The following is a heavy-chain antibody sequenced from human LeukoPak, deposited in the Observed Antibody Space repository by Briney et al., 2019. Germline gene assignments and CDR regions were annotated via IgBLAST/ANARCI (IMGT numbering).Heavy chain of an antibody. CDR2: IYHSGST. D-gene: IGHD6-13*01. Sequence: SETLSLTCTVSGYSISSGYYWGWIRQPPGKGLEWIGSIYHSGSTYYNPSLKSRVTISVDTSKNQFSLKLSSVTAADTAAYYCARLLQQPPNWFDPWGQGTLVTVSS. CDR1: GYSISSGYY. J-gene: IGHJ5*02. CDR3: ARLLQQPPNWFDP. V-gene: IGHV4-38-2*02.